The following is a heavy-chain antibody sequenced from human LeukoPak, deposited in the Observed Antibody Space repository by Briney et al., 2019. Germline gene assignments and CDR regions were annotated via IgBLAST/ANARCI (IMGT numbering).Heavy chain of an antibody. Sequence: SETLSLTCTVSGGSINSYYWSWIRQPPGKGLEWIGEINHSGSTNYNLSLKSRVTISVDTSKNQFSLKLSSVTAADTAVYYCARGCLYDFWSGYYNWFDPWGQGTLVTVSS. CDR2: INHSGST. CDR3: ARGCLYDFWSGYYNWFDP. V-gene: IGHV4-34*01. D-gene: IGHD3-3*01. CDR1: GGSINSYY. J-gene: IGHJ5*02.